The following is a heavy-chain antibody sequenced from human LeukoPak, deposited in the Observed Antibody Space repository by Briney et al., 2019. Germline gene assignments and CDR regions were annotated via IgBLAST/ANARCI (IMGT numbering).Heavy chain of an antibody. CDR1: GFTFSSYS. V-gene: IGHV3-21*01. D-gene: IGHD3-10*01. Sequence: PGGSLRLSCAASGFTFSSYSMNWVRQAPGKGLEWVSSISSSSSYIYYADSVKGRFTISRDNAKNSLYLQMNSLRAEDTAVYYCAREKVFGELSDFDYWGQGTLVTVSS. CDR3: AREKVFGELSDFDY. J-gene: IGHJ4*02. CDR2: ISSSSSYI.